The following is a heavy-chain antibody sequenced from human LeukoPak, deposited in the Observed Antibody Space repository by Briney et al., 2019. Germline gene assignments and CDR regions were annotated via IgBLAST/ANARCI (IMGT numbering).Heavy chain of an antibody. J-gene: IGHJ3*01. Sequence: PETLSLTCTVSGGSISNYYWSWIRQSPGKGLEWIGYMYYTGRTGYSPSLKSRVTMSIDTSRNQFSLRLTSVTAADTAVYYCARHGGATMVEKILHAFDVWGQGTMVTVSS. CDR1: GGSISNYY. CDR2: MYYTGRT. CDR3: ARHGGATMVEKILHAFDV. V-gene: IGHV4-59*08. D-gene: IGHD3-10*01.